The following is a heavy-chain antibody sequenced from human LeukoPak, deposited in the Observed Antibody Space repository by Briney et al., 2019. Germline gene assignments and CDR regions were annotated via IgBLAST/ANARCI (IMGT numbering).Heavy chain of an antibody. D-gene: IGHD3-22*01. CDR2: ITPMFGTA. CDR1: GGTFGRYA. Sequence: SVKVSCKASGGTFGRYAISWVRQAPGQGLEWMGGITPMFGTANYAQKFQGRVTITADESTSTAYMELSGLRSEDTAMYYCVRDAAIYDSSAFYYLWWGQGTLITVSS. J-gene: IGHJ4*02. V-gene: IGHV1-69*01. CDR3: VRDAAIYDSSAFYYLW.